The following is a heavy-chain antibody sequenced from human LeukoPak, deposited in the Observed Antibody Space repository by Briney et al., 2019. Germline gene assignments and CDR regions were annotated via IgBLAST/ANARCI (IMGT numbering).Heavy chain of an antibody. D-gene: IGHD5-24*01. CDR2: IKDDGST. V-gene: IGHV3-74*01. J-gene: IGHJ4*02. CDR3: VRDVDI. CDR1: GFTFSTYW. Sequence: GGSLRLSCAASGFTFSTYWMHWVRQAPGKGLVWVSRIKDDGSTIYADSVKGRFTISRDNAKNTLYLQMNSLRAEDTAVYYCVRDVDIWGQGTLVTVSS.